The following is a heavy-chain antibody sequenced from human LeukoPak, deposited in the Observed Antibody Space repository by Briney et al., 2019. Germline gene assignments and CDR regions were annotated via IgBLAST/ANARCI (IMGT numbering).Heavy chain of an antibody. Sequence: SETLSLTCSVSDGSMISYHWSWIRQPAGKGLEWIGRIYTTGSTDYNPSLMSRVTMSVDTSKNQFSLKLRSVTAADTAVYYCARDYGGISNYYYYGMDVWGQGTTVTVSS. CDR1: DGSMISYH. V-gene: IGHV4-4*07. CDR3: ARDYGGISNYYYYGMDV. CDR2: IYTTGST. J-gene: IGHJ6*02. D-gene: IGHD4-23*01.